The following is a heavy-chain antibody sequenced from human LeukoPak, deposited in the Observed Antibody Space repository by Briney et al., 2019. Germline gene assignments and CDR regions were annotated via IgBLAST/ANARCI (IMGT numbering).Heavy chain of an antibody. J-gene: IGHJ4*02. CDR3: ARVSRGRYSSPFDY. Sequence: SETLSLTCAVSGHSISSGYYWGWIRQPPGKGLEWIGSIFHSGSTYYSRSLKSRVTISVDRSKNQFSLKLSSVTAADTAVYYCARVSRGRYSSPFDYWGQGTLVTVSS. CDR2: IFHSGST. D-gene: IGHD5-12*01. V-gene: IGHV4-38-2*01. CDR1: GHSISSGYY.